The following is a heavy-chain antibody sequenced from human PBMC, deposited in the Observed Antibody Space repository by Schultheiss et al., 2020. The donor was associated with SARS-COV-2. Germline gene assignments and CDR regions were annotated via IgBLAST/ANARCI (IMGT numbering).Heavy chain of an antibody. CDR3: AGSIASYCSGGSCYFDY. V-gene: IGHV4-38-2*01. Sequence: SETLSLTCAVSGYSISSGYYWGWIRQPPGKGLEWIGSIYHSGSTYYNPSLKSRVTISVDTSKNQFSLKLSSVTAADTAVYYCAGSIASYCSGGSCYFDYWGQGTLVTVSS. CDR1: GYSISSGYY. D-gene: IGHD2-15*01. CDR2: IYHSGST. J-gene: IGHJ4*02.